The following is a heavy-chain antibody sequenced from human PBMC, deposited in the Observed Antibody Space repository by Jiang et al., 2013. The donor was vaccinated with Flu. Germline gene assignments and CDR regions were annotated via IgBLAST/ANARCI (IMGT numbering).Heavy chain of an antibody. V-gene: IGHV1-3*01. Sequence: GAEVKKPGASVKVSCKASGYTFTSYAMHWVRQAPGQRLEWMGWINAGNGNTKYSQKFQGRVTITRDTSASTAYMELSSLGSEDTAVYYCAILWGSGSYYKQDIDYWGQGTLVTVSS. CDR2: INAGNGNT. J-gene: IGHJ4*02. D-gene: IGHD3-10*01. CDR1: GYTFTSYA. CDR3: AILWGSGSYYKQDIDY.